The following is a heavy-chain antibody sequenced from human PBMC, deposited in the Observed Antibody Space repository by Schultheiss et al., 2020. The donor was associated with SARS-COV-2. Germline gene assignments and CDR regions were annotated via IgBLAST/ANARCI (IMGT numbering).Heavy chain of an antibody. J-gene: IGHJ5*02. Sequence: SQTLSLTCTVSGGSISSYYWSWIRQPPGKGLEWIGYIYYSGSTNYNPSLKSRVTISVDTSKYQFSLKLSSVTAADTAVYYCARASYSSGSNTLGGWFDPWGQGTLVTVS. CDR1: GGSISSYY. D-gene: IGHD6-19*01. V-gene: IGHV4-59*01. CDR2: IYYSGST. CDR3: ARASYSSGSNTLGGWFDP.